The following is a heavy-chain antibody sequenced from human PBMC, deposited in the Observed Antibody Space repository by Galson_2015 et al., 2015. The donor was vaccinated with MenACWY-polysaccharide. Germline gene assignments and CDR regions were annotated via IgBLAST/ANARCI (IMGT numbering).Heavy chain of an antibody. CDR1: GFTFSSYA. D-gene: IGHD1-7*01. Sequence: SLRLSCAASGFTFSSYAMSWVRQAPGKGLEWVSAISGSGDSTYYADSVKGRFTISRDNSKNTLYLQMNSLRAEETAVYYCGTTDYYYYYMDVWGKGTTVTVSS. J-gene: IGHJ6*03. CDR3: GTTDYYYYYMDV. CDR2: ISGSGDST. V-gene: IGHV3-23*01.